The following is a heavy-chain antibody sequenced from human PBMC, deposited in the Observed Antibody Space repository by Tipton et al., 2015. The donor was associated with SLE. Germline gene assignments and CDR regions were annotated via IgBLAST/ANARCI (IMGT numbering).Heavy chain of an antibody. Sequence: TLSLTCAVYGGSFSGYYWSWIRQPPGKGLEWIGEINHSGSTNYNPSLKSRVTISVDTSKNQFSLNLRSVTAADTAVYYCARGRVVHQWFGYYYMDVWGNGTTVTVSS. V-gene: IGHV4-34*01. J-gene: IGHJ6*03. CDR1: GGSFSGYY. CDR2: INHSGST. CDR3: ARGRVVHQWFGYYYMDV. D-gene: IGHD3-10*01.